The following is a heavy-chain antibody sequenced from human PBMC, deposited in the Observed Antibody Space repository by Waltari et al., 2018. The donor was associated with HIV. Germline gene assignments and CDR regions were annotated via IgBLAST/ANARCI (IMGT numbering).Heavy chain of an antibody. Sequence: QVQLQQWGAGLLKPSEPLSLTCAVYGWSFSNYYWRWIRHPPGKGLEGIGEISHSGRTNYNPSLKSRLTISVDTSKKQFSLNVTSVTGADTAVYYCARHGFKSSGGDYTGRSGNWFDPWGQGTLVTISS. J-gene: IGHJ5*02. V-gene: IGHV4-34*01. CDR1: GWSFSNYY. D-gene: IGHD4-17*01. CDR3: ARHGFKSSGGDYTGRSGNWFDP. CDR2: ISHSGRT.